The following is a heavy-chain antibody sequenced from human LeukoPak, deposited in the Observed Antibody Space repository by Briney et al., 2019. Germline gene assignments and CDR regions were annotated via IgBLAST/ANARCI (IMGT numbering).Heavy chain of an antibody. Sequence: GGSLRLSCAASGFTVSSNYMSWVRQAPGKGLEWVSVIYSGGSTYYADSVKGRFTISRDNSKNTLYLQMNSLRAEDTAVYYCARDQGLPASQTISFEHWGQGTLVIVSS. CDR2: IYSGGST. CDR1: GFTVSSNY. J-gene: IGHJ4*02. CDR3: ARDQGLPASQTISFEH. V-gene: IGHV3-53*01. D-gene: IGHD2-21*01.